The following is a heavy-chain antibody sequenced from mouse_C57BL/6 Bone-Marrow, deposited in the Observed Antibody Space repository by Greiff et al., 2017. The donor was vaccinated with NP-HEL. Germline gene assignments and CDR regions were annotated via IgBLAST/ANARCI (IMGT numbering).Heavy chain of an antibody. D-gene: IGHD1-1*01. CDR1: GYTFTSYW. CDR3: ARWEDGYFDY. V-gene: IGHV1-59*01. J-gene: IGHJ2*01. Sequence: VQLQQPGAELVRPGTSVKLSCKASGYTFTSYWMHWVKQRPGQGLEWIGVIDPSDSYTNYNQKFKGKATLTVDTSSSTAYMQLSSLTSEDSAVYYCARWEDGYFDYWGQGTTLTVSS. CDR2: IDPSDSYT.